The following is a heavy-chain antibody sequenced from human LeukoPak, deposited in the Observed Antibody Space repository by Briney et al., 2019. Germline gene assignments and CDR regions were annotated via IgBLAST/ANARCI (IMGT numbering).Heavy chain of an antibody. CDR3: ATYGGDWKFAS. CDR2: ITYRGSP. V-gene: IGHV4-34*01. CDR1: DGSLDIYY. Sequence: SETLSLTCGASDGSLDIYYWMFVRQPPGKGLQWIGEITYRGSPYYHPSLESRVTISIDASQRHISLRLSSVTAADTAVYYCATYGGDWKFASWGQGTLVTVSS. J-gene: IGHJ4*02. D-gene: IGHD2-21*01.